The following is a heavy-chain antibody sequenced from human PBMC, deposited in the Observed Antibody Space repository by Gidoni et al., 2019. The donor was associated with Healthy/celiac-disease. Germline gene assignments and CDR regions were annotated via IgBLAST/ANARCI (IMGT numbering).Heavy chain of an antibody. CDR1: GRSISSYY. CDR2: IYYRGST. Sequence: QVQLQESGPGLVKPWESLSLTCTVSGRSISSYYWSWIRQPPGKGLDWIGYIYYRGSTNYNPSLKSRVTISVDTFKNKFSMKLSSVTDADTAVYYCASGASPTSYYGMDVWGQGTTVTVSS. J-gene: IGHJ6*02. D-gene: IGHD4-4*01. V-gene: IGHV4-59*08. CDR3: ASGASPTSYYGMDV.